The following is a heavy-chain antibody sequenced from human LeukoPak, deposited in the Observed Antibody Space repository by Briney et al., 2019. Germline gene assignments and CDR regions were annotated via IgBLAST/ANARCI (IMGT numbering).Heavy chain of an antibody. V-gene: IGHV1-24*01. CDR3: ARDKEGEQQLVYFDY. J-gene: IGHJ4*02. Sequence: ASVKVSCKVSGYTLSELSMHWVRQAPGKGLEWMGGFDPEDGETIYAQKFQGRVTITADESTSTAYMELSSLRSEDTAVYYCARDKEGEQQLVYFDYWGQGTLVTVSS. D-gene: IGHD6-13*01. CDR2: FDPEDGET. CDR1: GYTLSELS.